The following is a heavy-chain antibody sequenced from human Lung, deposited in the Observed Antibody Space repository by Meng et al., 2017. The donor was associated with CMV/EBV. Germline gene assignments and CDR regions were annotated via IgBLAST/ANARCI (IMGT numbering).Heavy chain of an antibody. CDR3: AKVKVTAALLDSFDI. J-gene: IGHJ3*02. V-gene: IGHV3-30*02. CDR1: GFTFSSFSSYA. D-gene: IGHD2-2*01. Sequence: GGSLRLXCAASGFTFSSFSSYAMHWVRQAPGKGLEWVASIPYDRSNKYYTDSVKGRFTISRDNSKNALYLHMNSLRTEDTAVYYCAKVKVTAALLDSFDIXGQGXMVTVSS. CDR2: IPYDRSNK.